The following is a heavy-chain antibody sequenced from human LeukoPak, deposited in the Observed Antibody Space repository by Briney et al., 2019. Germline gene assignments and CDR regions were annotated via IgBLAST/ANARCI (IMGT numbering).Heavy chain of an antibody. CDR3: ARRMAAAAGTLSDY. J-gene: IGHJ4*02. Sequence: SETLSLTCTVSGGSISSYYWTWIRQPPGRGLEWLGYIYYSGSTNYNPSLKSRVTISLDTSKNQFSLRLTSVTAADTAVYYCARRMAAAAGTLSDYWGQGTLVTVSS. CDR1: GGSISSYY. V-gene: IGHV4-59*01. CDR2: IYYSGST. D-gene: IGHD6-13*01.